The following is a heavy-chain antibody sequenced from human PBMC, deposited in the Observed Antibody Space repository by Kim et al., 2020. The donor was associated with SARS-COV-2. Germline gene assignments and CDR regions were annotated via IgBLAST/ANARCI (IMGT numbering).Heavy chain of an antibody. J-gene: IGHJ4*02. CDR3: AKRLKADYGGITSEMDS. V-gene: IGHV3-30*18. CDR1: GFTFSNYA. CDR2: ISYDGNKI. D-gene: IGHD4-17*01. Sequence: GGSLRLSCAASGFTFSNYAMHWVRQAPGKGLEWVAFISYDGNKIYYADFVKGRFTISRDNSKNTLNLQMDRLTTEDTAVYYCAKRLKADYGGITSEMDSWGQGTLVTVSS.